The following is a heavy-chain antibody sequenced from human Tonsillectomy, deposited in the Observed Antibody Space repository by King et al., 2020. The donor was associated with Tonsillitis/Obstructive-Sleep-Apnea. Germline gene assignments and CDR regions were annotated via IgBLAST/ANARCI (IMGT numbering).Heavy chain of an antibody. CDR1: GFTFSSYA. CDR2: ISGSGGST. D-gene: IGHD2-2*01. V-gene: IGHV3-23*04. Sequence: VQLVESGGGLVQPGGSLRLSCAASGFTFSSYAMTWVRQAPGKGLEWGSAISGSGGSTYYADPVKGRVTIPRDNSKNTLYLQMNSLRAEDTAVYYCAKEGYCSSTSCWYYFDYWGQGTLVTVSS. J-gene: IGHJ4*02. CDR3: AKEGYCSSTSCWYYFDY.